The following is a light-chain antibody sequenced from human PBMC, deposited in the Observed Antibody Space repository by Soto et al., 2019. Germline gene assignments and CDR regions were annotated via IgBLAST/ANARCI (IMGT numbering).Light chain of an antibody. V-gene: IGKV1-5*03. CDR2: KAS. CDR1: ESISDW. CDR3: QQLNSYPLT. J-gene: IGKJ4*01. Sequence: DIQMTQSPSTLSASVGDRVTITCRASESISDWLAWYQQKPGKAPNLLIQKASTLKSGVPSRFSGSGSGTEFTLTIGSLQPEDFATYYCQQLNSYPLTFGGGTKVEIK.